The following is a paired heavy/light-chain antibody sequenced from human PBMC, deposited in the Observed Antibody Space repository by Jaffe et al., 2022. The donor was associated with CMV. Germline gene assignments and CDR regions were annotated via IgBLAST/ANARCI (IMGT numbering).Light chain of an antibody. CDR3: QQRSNWPPGAT. Sequence: EIVLTQSPATLSLSPGERATLSCRASQSVSSYLAWYQQKPGQAPRLLIYDASNRATGIPARFSGSGSGTDFTLTISSLEPEDFAVYYCQQRSNWPPGATFGQGTRLEIK. V-gene: IGKV3-11*01. CDR2: DAS. CDR1: QSVSSY. J-gene: IGKJ5*01.
Heavy chain of an antibody. V-gene: IGHV4-34*01. D-gene: IGHD6-19*01. J-gene: IGHJ6*02. CDR1: GGSFSGYY. CDR2: INHSGST. CDR3: ARGSFARVAGRGNLYYGMDV. Sequence: QVQLQQWGAGLLKPSETLSLTCAVYGGSFSGYYWSWIRQPPGKGLEWIGEINHSGSTNYNPSLKSRVTISVDTSKNQFSLKLSSVTAADTAVYYCARGSFARVAGRGNLYYGMDVWGQGTTVTVSS.